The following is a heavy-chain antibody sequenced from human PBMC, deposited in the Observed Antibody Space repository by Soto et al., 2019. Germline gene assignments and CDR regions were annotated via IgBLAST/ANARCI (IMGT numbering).Heavy chain of an antibody. J-gene: IGHJ4*02. CDR1: GYTFTGYY. CDR2: INPNSGGK. V-gene: IGHV1-2*04. CDR3: ARNEPGYSGNGFDY. Sequence: ASVKVSCKASGYTFTGYYIHWVRQAPGQGLERMGWINPNSGGKNYAQKFQGWVTMTRDTSISTVYMELSRLKSDDSAVYYCARNEPGYSGNGFDYWGQGTLVTVSS. D-gene: IGHD5-12*01.